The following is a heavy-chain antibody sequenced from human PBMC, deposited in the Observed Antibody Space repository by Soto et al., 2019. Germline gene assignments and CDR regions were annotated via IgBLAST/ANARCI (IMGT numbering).Heavy chain of an antibody. CDR2: IYWDDSK. CDR3: AHAYGGRSLY. J-gene: IGHJ4*02. V-gene: IGHV2-5*02. CDR1: GFSLPTDRVG. Sequence: QITLKESGPTLVKPTQTLTLTCTFSGFSLPTDRVGVGWIRQPPGKALEWLAVIYWDDSKTYRPSLKSRLTITKDTSKHQVALTMTDMDPVDTATYYCAHAYGGRSLYWGQATLVTVSS. D-gene: IGHD1-26*01.